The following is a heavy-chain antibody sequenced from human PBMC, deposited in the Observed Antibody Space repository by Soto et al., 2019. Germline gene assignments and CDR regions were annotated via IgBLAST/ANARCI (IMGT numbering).Heavy chain of an antibody. CDR2: ISYDGSNK. CDR1: GFTFSSYG. D-gene: IGHD4-4*01. CDR3: AKEGPDDYSNSIPISYYYYGMDV. V-gene: IGHV3-30*18. J-gene: IGHJ6*02. Sequence: LRLSCAASGFTFSSYGMHWVRQAPGKGLEWVAVISYDGSNKYYADSVKGRFTISRDNSKNTLYLQMNSLRAEDTAVYYCAKEGPDDYSNSIPISYYYYGMDVWGQGTTVTVSS.